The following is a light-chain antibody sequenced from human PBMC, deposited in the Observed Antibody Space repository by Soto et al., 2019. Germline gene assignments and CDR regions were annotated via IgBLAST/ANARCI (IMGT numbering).Light chain of an antibody. J-gene: IGKJ1*01. CDR1: QSIRSY. CDR2: AAS. CDR3: QQSFSTPRT. Sequence: DIQMTQAPSSLSASVGDRVTITCRASQSIRSYLNWYQQKPGKAPKLLIYAASSLQSGVPSRFSGSGSGTDFTLTISSLQPEDFATYYCQQSFSTPRTVGQGTKVEIK. V-gene: IGKV1-39*01.